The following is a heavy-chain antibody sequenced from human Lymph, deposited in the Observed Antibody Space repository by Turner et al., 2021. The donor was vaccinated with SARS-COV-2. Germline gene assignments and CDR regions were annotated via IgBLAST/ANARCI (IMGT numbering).Heavy chain of an antibody. CDR3: ARDSSDPWASGYDY. CDR2: IKQDGSEK. D-gene: IGHD2-15*01. Sequence: EVQLVESGGGLVQPGGSLRLSCAASGFTFSNYWMSWVRQAPGKGLEWVANIKQDGSEKYYVDSVKGRFTLSRDNAINSLYLQMNSLRAEDTAVYYCARDSSDPWASGYDYWGQGTLVTVSS. V-gene: IGHV3-7*03. CDR1: GFTFSNYW. J-gene: IGHJ4*02.